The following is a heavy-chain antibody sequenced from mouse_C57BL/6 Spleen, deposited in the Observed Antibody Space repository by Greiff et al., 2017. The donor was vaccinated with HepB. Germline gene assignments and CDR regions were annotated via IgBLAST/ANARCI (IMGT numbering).Heavy chain of an antibody. CDR2: IWSGGST. CDR1: GFSLTSYG. Sequence: VKVVESGPGLVQPSQSLSITCTVSGFSLTSYGVHWVRQSPGKGLEWLGVIWSGGSTDYNAAFISRLSISKDNSKSQVFFKMNSLQADDTAIYYCARKDYYGGYFDVWGTGTTVTVSS. CDR3: ARKDYYGGYFDV. J-gene: IGHJ1*03. D-gene: IGHD1-1*01. V-gene: IGHV2-2*01.